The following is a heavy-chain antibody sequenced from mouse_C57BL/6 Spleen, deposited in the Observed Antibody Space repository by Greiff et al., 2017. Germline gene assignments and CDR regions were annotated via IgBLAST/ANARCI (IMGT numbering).Heavy chain of an antibody. Sequence: DVMLVESGGGLVKPGGSLKLSCAASGFTFSSYAMSWVRQTPEKRLEWVATISDGGSYTYYPDNVKGRFTISRDNAKNNLYLQMSQLKSEDTAMYYCARDRESYAMDYWGQGTSVTVSS. CDR3: ARDRESYAMDY. J-gene: IGHJ4*01. CDR1: GFTFSSYA. CDR2: ISDGGSYT. D-gene: IGHD3-1*01. V-gene: IGHV5-4*01.